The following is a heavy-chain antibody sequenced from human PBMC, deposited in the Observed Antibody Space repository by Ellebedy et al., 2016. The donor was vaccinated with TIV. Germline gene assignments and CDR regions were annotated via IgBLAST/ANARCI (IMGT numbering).Heavy chain of an antibody. CDR3: ARVQRRITMLRGVFYMDV. CDR2: LSGGGSTV. Sequence: GESLKISCTASGFTFSQYYMTWIRQAPGKGLECISYLSGGGSTVYDADSVKGRFTMSRDNAKNSVFLQMNSLRADDTAVYFCARVQRRITMLRGVFYMDVWGQGTLLTVSS. CDR1: GFTFSQYY. J-gene: IGHJ4*02. D-gene: IGHD3-10*01. V-gene: IGHV3-11*01.